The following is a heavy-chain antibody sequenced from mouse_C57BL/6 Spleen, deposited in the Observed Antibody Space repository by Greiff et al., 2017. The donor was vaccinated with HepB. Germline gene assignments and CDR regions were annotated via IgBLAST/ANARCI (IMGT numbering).Heavy chain of an antibody. CDR2: INPSNGGT. V-gene: IGHV1-53*01. CDR1: GYTFTSYW. CDR3: ARDYYGYDDWFAY. D-gene: IGHD2-2*01. Sequence: QVQLKQSGTELVKPGASVKLSCKASGYTFTSYWMHWVKQRPGQGLEWIGNINPSNGGTNYNEKFKSKATLTVDKSSSTAYMQLSSLTSEDSAVYYCARDYYGYDDWFAYWGQGTLVTVSA. J-gene: IGHJ3*01.